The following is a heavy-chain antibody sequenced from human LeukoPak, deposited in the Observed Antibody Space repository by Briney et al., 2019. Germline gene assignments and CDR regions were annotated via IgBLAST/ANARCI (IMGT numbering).Heavy chain of an antibody. CDR1: GYTLTELS. V-gene: IGHV1-24*01. J-gene: IGHJ4*02. Sequence: ASVKVSCKVSGYTLTELSMHWVRQAPGKGLEWMGGFDPEDGETIYAQKFQGRVTMTEDTSTDTAYKELSSLRSEDTAVYYCATDLGGSGSYYLPDFDYWGQGTLVTVSS. CDR3: ATDLGGSGSYYLPDFDY. D-gene: IGHD3-10*01. CDR2: FDPEDGET.